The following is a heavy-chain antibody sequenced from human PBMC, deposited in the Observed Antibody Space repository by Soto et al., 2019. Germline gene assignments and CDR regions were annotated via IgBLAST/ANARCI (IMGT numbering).Heavy chain of an antibody. D-gene: IGHD2-15*01. CDR1: GFTFSSYA. CDR2: ISGSGGST. V-gene: IGHV3-23*01. CDR3: AKVYCSGGSCYSDDAFDI. Sequence: EVQLLESGGGLVQPGGSLRLSCAASGFTFSSYAMSWVRQAPGKGLEWVSAISGSGGSTYYADSVKGRFTISRDNSENTLYLQMNSLRAEDTAVYYCAKVYCSGGSCYSDDAFDIWGQGTMVTVSS. J-gene: IGHJ3*02.